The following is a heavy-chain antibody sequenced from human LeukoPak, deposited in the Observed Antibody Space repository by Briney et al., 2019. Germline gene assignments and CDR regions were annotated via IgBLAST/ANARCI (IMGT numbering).Heavy chain of an antibody. J-gene: IGHJ5*02. CDR1: GDSISTTSYY. CDR3: ARQRMLRGVIDWFDP. Sequence: SETLSLTCTVSGDSISTTSYYWAWIRQPPGKGLEWIRSIYYSGNTYCNPSLKSRVTISVDTSKNQFSLNLSSVTAADTAVYYCARQRMLRGVIDWFDPWGQGTLVTVSS. CDR2: IYYSGNT. D-gene: IGHD3-10*01. V-gene: IGHV4-39*01.